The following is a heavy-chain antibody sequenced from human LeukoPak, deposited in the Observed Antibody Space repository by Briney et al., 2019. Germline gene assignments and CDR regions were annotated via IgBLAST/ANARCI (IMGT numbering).Heavy chain of an antibody. D-gene: IGHD2-15*01. CDR2: IYYSGST. J-gene: IGHJ6*02. CDR3: ARDRAVGYCSGGSCYPRYYYGMDV. CDR1: GGSIGSGSYY. V-gene: IGHV4-61*10. Sequence: PSQTLSLTCTVSGGSIGSGSYYWSWIRQPAGKGLEWIGYIYYSGSTNYNPSLKSRVTISVDTSKNQFSLKLSSVTAADTAVYYCARDRAVGYCSGGSCYPRYYYGMDVWGQGTTVTVSS.